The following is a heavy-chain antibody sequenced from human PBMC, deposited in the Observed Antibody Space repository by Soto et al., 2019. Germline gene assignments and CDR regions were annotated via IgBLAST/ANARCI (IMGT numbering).Heavy chain of an antibody. Sequence: SETLSLTCSVSGVSTSSHYWTWIRKRPGQGPEWIGCIYYRGTTNYNASFNSRVTISVDTSKNQFSLKLTSVTTADTAVYYCARGGGSPYHDHEFDYWGQGILVTVSS. D-gene: IGHD2-2*01. J-gene: IGHJ4*02. V-gene: IGHV4-59*11. CDR1: GVSTSSHY. CDR2: IYYRGTT. CDR3: ARGGGSPYHDHEFDY.